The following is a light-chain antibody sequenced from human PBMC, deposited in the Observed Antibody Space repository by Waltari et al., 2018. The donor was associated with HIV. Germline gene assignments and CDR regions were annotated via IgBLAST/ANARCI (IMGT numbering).Light chain of an antibody. CDR3: SSYAGSNNFVV. CDR1: SSDVGGYNH. Sequence: QSALTQPPSASGSPGQSVTISCTGTSSDVGGYNHVSWYQQYPGKAPKLMIYEVSKRPSGVPVRFSGSKSGNTASLTGSGLQAEDEADYYCSSYAGSNNFVVFGGGTKLTVL. CDR2: EVS. V-gene: IGLV2-8*01. J-gene: IGLJ2*01.